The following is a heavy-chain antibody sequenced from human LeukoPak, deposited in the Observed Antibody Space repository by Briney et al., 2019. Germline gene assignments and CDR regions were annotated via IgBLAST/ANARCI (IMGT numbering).Heavy chain of an antibody. D-gene: IGHD3-10*01. J-gene: IGHJ6*02. CDR3: AKGSPLWFGEYRYGMDV. CDR1: GFTFSSYA. Sequence: GGSLRLSCAASGFTFSSYAMSWVRQAPGKGLEWVSAISGSGGSTYYADSVKGRFTISRDNSKNTLYLQMNSLRAEDTAVYYCAKGSPLWFGEYRYGMDVWGQGTTVTVSS. V-gene: IGHV3-23*01. CDR2: ISGSGGST.